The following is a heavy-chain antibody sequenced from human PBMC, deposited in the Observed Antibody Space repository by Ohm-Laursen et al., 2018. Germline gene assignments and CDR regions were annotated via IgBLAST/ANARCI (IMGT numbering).Heavy chain of an antibody. Sequence: SVKVSCKASGFTFTSSAVQWVRQARGQRLEWIGWIVVGSGNTNYAQKFQERVTITRDMSTSTAYMELSSLRSEDTAVYYCAAEIVGATTYLDYWGQGTLVTVSS. V-gene: IGHV1-58*01. J-gene: IGHJ4*02. CDR2: IVVGSGNT. CDR3: AAEIVGATTYLDY. D-gene: IGHD1-26*01. CDR1: GFTFTSSA.